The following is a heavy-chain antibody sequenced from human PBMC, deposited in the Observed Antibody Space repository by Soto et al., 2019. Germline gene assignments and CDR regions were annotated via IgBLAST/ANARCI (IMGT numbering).Heavy chain of an antibody. V-gene: IGHV3-30*18. J-gene: IGHJ5*02. CDR2: VSSDGSNK. D-gene: IGHD2-2*01. CDR3: AKDRVIQLLPIWPDP. CDR1: GFSFSKYD. Sequence: QEHLVESGGGVLQPGTSLRLSCVASGFSFSKYDMHWVRQAPGKGLEWVASVSSDGSNKYYADSVKGRFTISRDNSKSTLYLQVDSLRGDDTAVYYCAKDRVIQLLPIWPDPWGQGTLVTVSS.